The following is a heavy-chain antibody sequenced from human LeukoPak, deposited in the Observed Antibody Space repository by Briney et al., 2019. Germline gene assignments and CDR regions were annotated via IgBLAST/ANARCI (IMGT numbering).Heavy chain of an antibody. CDR3: AREEYSGYDCDY. D-gene: IGHD5-12*01. Sequence: ASVKVSCKASGGTFSSYAISWVRQAPGQGLEWMGRIIPILGIANYAQKFQGRVTITADRSTSTAYMELSSLRSEDTAVYYCAREEYSGYDCDYWGQGTLVTVSS. CDR1: GGTFSSYA. CDR2: IIPILGIA. J-gene: IGHJ4*02. V-gene: IGHV1-69*04.